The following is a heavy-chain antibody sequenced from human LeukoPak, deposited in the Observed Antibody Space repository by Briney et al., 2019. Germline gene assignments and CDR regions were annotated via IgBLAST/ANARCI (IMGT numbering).Heavy chain of an antibody. CDR1: GGSFSGYY. Sequence: SETLSLTRAVYGGSFSGYYWSWIRQSPGKGLEWIGEINHSGSTNYNPSLKSRVTISVDTSKNQFSLKLSSVTAADTAVYYCARYLEVAAARFNWFDPWGQGTLVTVSS. D-gene: IGHD6-13*01. CDR3: ARYLEVAAARFNWFDP. J-gene: IGHJ5*02. V-gene: IGHV4-34*01. CDR2: INHSGST.